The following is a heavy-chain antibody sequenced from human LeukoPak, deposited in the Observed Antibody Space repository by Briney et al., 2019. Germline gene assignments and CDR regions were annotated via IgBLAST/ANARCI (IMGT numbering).Heavy chain of an antibody. CDR2: INHSGST. D-gene: IGHD1-26*01. CDR1: VDSFSGYY. V-gene: IGHV4-34*01. Sequence: PSETLSLTCAHPVDSFSGYYWRWIRQPPGKGLEWIGEINHSGSTNYNPSLKSRVTISVDTSKNQFSLKLSSETAAVTAVYNGAKDGVGGATQTVDYWGQGTLVTVSS. CDR3: AKDGVGGATQTVDY. J-gene: IGHJ4*02.